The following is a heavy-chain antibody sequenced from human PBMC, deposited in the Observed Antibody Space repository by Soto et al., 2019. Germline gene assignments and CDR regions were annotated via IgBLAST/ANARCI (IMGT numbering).Heavy chain of an antibody. J-gene: IGHJ4*02. V-gene: IGHV1-69*13. D-gene: IGHD3-10*01. Sequence: VASVKVSCKASGGTFSSYAISWVRQAPGQGLEWMGGIIPIFGTANYAQKFQGRVTITADESTSTAYMELSSLRSEDTAVYYCARSYYGSGPTTSAFDYWGQRTLVTVSS. CDR3: ARSYYGSGPTTSAFDY. CDR1: GGTFSSYA. CDR2: IIPIFGTA.